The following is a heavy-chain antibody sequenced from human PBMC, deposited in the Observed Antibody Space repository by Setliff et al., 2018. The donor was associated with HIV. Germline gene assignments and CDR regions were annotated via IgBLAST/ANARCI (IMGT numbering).Heavy chain of an antibody. CDR1: GNTFSSYG. Sequence: SVKVSCKASGNTFSSYGITWVRQAPGQGLEWMGGTTPLLGTTNYAQKFQGRVTITTDEPTNTVYMELSGLRSEDTAVYYCARAGCGGDCYDYWGQGTLVTVSS. CDR3: ARAGCGGDCYDY. V-gene: IGHV1-69*05. D-gene: IGHD2-21*01. CDR2: TTPLLGTT. J-gene: IGHJ4*02.